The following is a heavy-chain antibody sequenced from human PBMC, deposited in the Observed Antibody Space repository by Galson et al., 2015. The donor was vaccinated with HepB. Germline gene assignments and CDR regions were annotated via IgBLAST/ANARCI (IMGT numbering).Heavy chain of an antibody. D-gene: IGHD3-9*01. Sequence: SLRLSCAASGFTFDDYAMHWVRQAPGKGLEWVSGISWNSGSIGYADSVKGRFTISRDNAKNSLYLQMNSLRAEDTALYYCAKDGSYDILTEDYFDYWGQGTLVTVSS. V-gene: IGHV3-9*01. CDR2: ISWNSGSI. J-gene: IGHJ4*02. CDR3: AKDGSYDILTEDYFDY. CDR1: GFTFDDYA.